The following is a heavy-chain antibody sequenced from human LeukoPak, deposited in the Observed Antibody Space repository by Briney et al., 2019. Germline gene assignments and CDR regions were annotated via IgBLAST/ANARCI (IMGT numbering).Heavy chain of an antibody. D-gene: IGHD6-19*01. Sequence: PGGSLRLSCAASGFTFSSYAMNWVRQAPREGLEWVSAIRSSGGSTYYADSVKGRFTISRDNSDNTLYLQMKSLRAEDTPVYYSGKGKGSGPSYFDCWGQGTLVTVSS. CDR3: GKGKGSGPSYFDC. J-gene: IGHJ4*02. V-gene: IGHV3-23*01. CDR2: IRSSGGST. CDR1: GFTFSSYA.